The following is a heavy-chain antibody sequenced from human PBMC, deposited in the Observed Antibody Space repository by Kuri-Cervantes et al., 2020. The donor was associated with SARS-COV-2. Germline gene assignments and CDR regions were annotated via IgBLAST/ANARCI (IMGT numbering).Heavy chain of an antibody. V-gene: IGHV3-64*04. CDR1: GFTFSSYA. Sequence: GVSLRLSCSASGFTFSSYAMHWVRQAPGKGLEYVSAISSNGGSTYYADSVKGRFTISRDNSKNTLYLQMNSLRDEDTAVYYCAREAPCRIVGAICYGMDVWGQGTTVTVSS. CDR3: AREAPCRIVGAICYGMDV. D-gene: IGHD1-26*01. J-gene: IGHJ6*02. CDR2: ISSNGGST.